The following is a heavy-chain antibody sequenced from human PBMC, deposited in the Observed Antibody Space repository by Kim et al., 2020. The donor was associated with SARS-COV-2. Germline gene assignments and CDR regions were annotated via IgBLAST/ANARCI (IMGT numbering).Heavy chain of an antibody. Sequence: SETLSLTCTVSGGSISSDDYYWNWIRQFPGKGLEWIAYIYYTGSTYYNPSLRSRITISVDRSKKQFSLKMSSVTAADTAMYYCARTQVRETAMGLDPWGQGTLVTVSS. D-gene: IGHD5-18*01. CDR3: ARTQVRETAMGLDP. V-gene: IGHV4-31*03. CDR2: IYYTGST. CDR1: GGSISSDDYY. J-gene: IGHJ5*02.